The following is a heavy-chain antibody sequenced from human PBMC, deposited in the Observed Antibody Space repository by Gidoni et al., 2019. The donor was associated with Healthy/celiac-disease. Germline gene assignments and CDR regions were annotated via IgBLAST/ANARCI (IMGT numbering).Heavy chain of an antibody. CDR2: ISSSSSYI. D-gene: IGHD6-6*01. CDR1: GFTFSSYS. Sequence: EVQLVESGGGLVKPGGSLRLSCAASGFTFSSYSMNWVRQAPGKGLEWVSSISSSSSYIYYADSVKGRFTISRDNAKNSLYLQMNSLRAEDTAVYYCARASRFGVAAPPNWFDPWGQGTLVTVSS. J-gene: IGHJ5*02. V-gene: IGHV3-21*01. CDR3: ARASRFGVAAPPNWFDP.